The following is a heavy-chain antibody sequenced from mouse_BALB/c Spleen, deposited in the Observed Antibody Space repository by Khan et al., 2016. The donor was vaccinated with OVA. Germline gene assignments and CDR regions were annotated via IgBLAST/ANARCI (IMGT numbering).Heavy chain of an antibody. CDR1: GFSLTNYG. J-gene: IGHJ3*01. CDR3: ARPYYGRAWFAY. CDR2: IWAGGST. D-gene: IGHD1-1*01. Sequence: QVQLKESGPGLVAPSQSLSITCTVSGFSLTNYGVHWVRQPPREGLEWLGVIWAGGSTNYNSALMSRLSISKDNSKSQVFLKMNRLQTNDTAMYYCARPYYGRAWFAYWGQGTLVTVSA. V-gene: IGHV2-9*02.